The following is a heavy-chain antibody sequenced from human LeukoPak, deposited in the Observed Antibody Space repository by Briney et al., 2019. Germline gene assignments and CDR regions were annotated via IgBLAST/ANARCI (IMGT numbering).Heavy chain of an antibody. D-gene: IGHD3-22*01. CDR3: AKASPDYYDSSGYYSY. V-gene: IGHV3-9*01. CDR1: GFTFSSYA. Sequence: GGSLRLSCAASGFTFSSYAMSWVRQAPGKGLEWVSGISWNSGSIGYADSVKGRFTISRDNAKNSLYLQMNSLRAEDTALYYCAKASPDYYDSSGYYSYWGQGTLVTVFS. CDR2: ISWNSGSI. J-gene: IGHJ4*02.